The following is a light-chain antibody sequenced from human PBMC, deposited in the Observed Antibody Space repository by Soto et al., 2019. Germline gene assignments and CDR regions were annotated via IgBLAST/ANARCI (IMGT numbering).Light chain of an antibody. V-gene: IGKV4-1*01. CDR3: QQYYSTPPWT. CDR2: WAS. J-gene: IGKJ1*01. CDR1: QSILYYYNNKNY. Sequence: DIVMTQSPDSLAVSLGERATINCKSSQSILYYYNNKNYLAWYQQKPGQPPKLLIYWASTRESGVPDRFSGSGSGTDFTLTISSLQAEDVAVYYCQQYYSTPPWTFGQGTKVDIK.